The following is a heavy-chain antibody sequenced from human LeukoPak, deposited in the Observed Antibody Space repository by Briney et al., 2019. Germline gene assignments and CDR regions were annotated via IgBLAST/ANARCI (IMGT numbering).Heavy chain of an antibody. D-gene: IGHD2-8*01. CDR3: AREHNKWWHTGFDY. J-gene: IGHJ4*02. V-gene: IGHV3-48*03. Sequence: GGSLTLSCAASGFTFSSYGMNWVRQAPGKGLEWVSYISSSDSTIYYADSVKGRFTISRDNAKNSLYLQMNSLRAEDTAVYYCAREHNKWWHTGFDYWGQGTLVTVSS. CDR2: ISSSDSTI. CDR1: GFTFSSYG.